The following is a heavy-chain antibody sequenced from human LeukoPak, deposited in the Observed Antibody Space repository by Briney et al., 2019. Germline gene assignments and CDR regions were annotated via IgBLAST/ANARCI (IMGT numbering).Heavy chain of an antibody. Sequence: PSETLSLTCTVSGGSISSYYWSWIRQPPGKGLEWIGYIYYSGSTNYNPSLKSRVTISVDTSKNQFSLKLSSVTAADTAVYYCARADYDYVWGSYRYPAGFRFDPWGQGTLVTVSS. J-gene: IGHJ5*02. V-gene: IGHV4-59*01. D-gene: IGHD3-16*02. CDR2: IYYSGST. CDR3: ARADYDYVWGSYRYPAGFRFDP. CDR1: GGSISSYY.